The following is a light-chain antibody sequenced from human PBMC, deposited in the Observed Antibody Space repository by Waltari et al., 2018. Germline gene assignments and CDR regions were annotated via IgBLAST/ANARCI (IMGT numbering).Light chain of an antibody. V-gene: IGKV4-1*01. CDR2: WAS. Sequence: VHSDNIKTDLAWYQQKPGQPPNLLIYWASTRETGVPDRFSGSGSGTEFTLTISSLQAEDVAVYYCQQYYSTPRTFGQGTKVEIK. CDR3: QQYYSTPRT. CDR1: VHSDNIKTD. J-gene: IGKJ1*01.